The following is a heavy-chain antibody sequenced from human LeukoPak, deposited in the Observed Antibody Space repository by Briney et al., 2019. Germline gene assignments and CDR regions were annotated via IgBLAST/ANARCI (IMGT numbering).Heavy chain of an antibody. D-gene: IGHD3-3*01. CDR1: GFTFSSYA. Sequence: GGSLRLSCAASGFTFSSYAMSWVRQAPGKGLEWVSAISGSGGSTYYADSVKGRFTIPRDNSKNTLYLQMNSLRAEDTAVYYCAKVDPAWSGYYTVDYWGQGTLVTVSS. CDR3: AKVDPAWSGYYTVDY. J-gene: IGHJ4*02. CDR2: ISGSGGST. V-gene: IGHV3-23*01.